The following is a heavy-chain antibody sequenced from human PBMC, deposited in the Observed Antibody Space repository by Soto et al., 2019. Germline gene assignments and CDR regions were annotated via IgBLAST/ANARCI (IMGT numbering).Heavy chain of an antibody. CDR3: ARDTVLEWLLPTSPYYYYYYGMDV. V-gene: IGHV1-18*04. CDR1: GYTFTSYG. J-gene: IGHJ6*02. Sequence: RASVKVSCKASGYTFTSYGISWVRQAPGQGLEWMGWISAYNGNTNYAQKLQGRVTMTTDTSTSTAYMELRSLRSDDTAVYYCARDTVLEWLLPTSPYYYYYYGMDVWGQGTTVTVSS. CDR2: ISAYNGNT. D-gene: IGHD3-3*01.